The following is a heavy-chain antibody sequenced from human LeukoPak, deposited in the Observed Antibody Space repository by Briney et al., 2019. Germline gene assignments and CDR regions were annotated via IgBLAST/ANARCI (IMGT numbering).Heavy chain of an antibody. D-gene: IGHD6-19*01. CDR3: ARGFIAVAGSVDY. CDR1: GYTFTSYD. J-gene: IGHJ4*02. CDR2: MNPNSGNT. Sequence: ASVKVSCKASGYTFTSYDINWVRQAAGQGLEWMGWMNPNSGNTGYAQKFQGRVTMTRNTSISTAYMELSSLRSEDTAVYYCARGFIAVAGSVDYWGQGTLVTVSS. V-gene: IGHV1-8*02.